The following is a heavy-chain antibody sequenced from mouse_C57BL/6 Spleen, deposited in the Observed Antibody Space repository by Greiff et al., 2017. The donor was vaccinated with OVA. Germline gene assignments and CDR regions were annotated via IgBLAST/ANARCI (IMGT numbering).Heavy chain of an antibody. V-gene: IGHV1-22*01. J-gene: IGHJ2*01. CDR2: INPNNGGT. D-gene: IGHD1-1*01. CDR3: ARSYYYGSRFDY. Sequence: VQLQQSGPELVKPGASVKMSCKASGYTFTDYNMHWVKQSHGKSLEWIGYINPNNGGTSYNQKFKGKATLTVNKSSSTAYMELRSLTSEDSAVYYCARSYYYGSRFDYWGQGTTLTVSS. CDR1: GYTFTDYN.